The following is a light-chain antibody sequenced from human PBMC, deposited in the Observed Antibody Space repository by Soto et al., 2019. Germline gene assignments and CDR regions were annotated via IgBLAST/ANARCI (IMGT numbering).Light chain of an antibody. CDR2: GAS. CDR3: QQDCSSPRT. Sequence: EIVLTQSPGTLSLSPGERATLSCRASQSVSSSYLAWYQQKPGQAPRLLIYGASSRAAGIPDRFSGSGSGTDFTLTISRLEPEDVAVYYCQQDCSSPRTFGQGTKLEIK. CDR1: QSVSSSY. J-gene: IGKJ2*01. V-gene: IGKV3-20*01.